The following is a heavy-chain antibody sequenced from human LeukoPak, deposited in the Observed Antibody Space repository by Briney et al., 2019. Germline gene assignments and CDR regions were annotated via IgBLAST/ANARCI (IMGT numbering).Heavy chain of an antibody. CDR1: GFTFSSYA. V-gene: IGHV3-30-3*01. CDR3: ARPAGTYYYDSSGYTLDY. D-gene: IGHD3-22*01. CDR2: ISYDGSNK. Sequence: GRSLRLSCAASGFTFSSYAMHWVRQAPGKGLEWLAVISYDGSNKYYADSVKGRFTISRDNSKNTLYLQMNSLRAEDTAVYYCARPAGTYYYDSSGYTLDYWGQGTLVTVSS. J-gene: IGHJ4*02.